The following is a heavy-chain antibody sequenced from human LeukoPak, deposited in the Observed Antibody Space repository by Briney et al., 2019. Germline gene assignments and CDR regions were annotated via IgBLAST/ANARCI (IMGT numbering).Heavy chain of an antibody. CDR3: DY. Sequence: WGTLSLTCTVSAGSINSYYWGWVRQPAGKGLEWIGRIYTTGTTNYSPSLKSRLTMSLDTSKNQFSLKFCGRQGYTASYYFVDYWSQGTLVTVSS. D-gene: IGHD3-10*01. CDR1: AGSINSYY. V-gene: IGHV4-4*07. J-gene: IGHJ4*02. CDR2: IYTTGTT.